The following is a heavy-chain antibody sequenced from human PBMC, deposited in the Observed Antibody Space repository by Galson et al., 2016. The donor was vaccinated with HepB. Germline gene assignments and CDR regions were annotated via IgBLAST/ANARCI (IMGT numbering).Heavy chain of an antibody. CDR2: INRDGSST. V-gene: IGHV3-74*01. CDR1: GFSFSYYW. Sequence: SLRLSCAGSGFSFSYYWMHWVRQAPGKGLVWVSRINRDGSSTEYADSVKGRFTMSRDNARNTLYLHMNRLRAEDTAIYYCARAVLRNGSGWGRALDIWGQGTMVTVSS. D-gene: IGHD6-19*01. J-gene: IGHJ3*02. CDR3: ARAVLRNGSGWGRALDI.